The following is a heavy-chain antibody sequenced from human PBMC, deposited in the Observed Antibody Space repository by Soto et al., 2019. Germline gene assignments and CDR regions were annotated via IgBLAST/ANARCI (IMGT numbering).Heavy chain of an antibody. V-gene: IGHV3-11*01. CDR2: ISSSGNII. Sequence: QVQVVESGGGLVKPGGSLRLSCAASGFIFSDYYMTWIRQAPGKGLEWVSYISSSGNIIYYADSVKGRFTISGDNAKNSLFLQMNSLRAEDTAVYFCAREYSGYDSGRFDPWGQGTLVTVSS. CDR1: GFIFSDYY. J-gene: IGHJ5*02. D-gene: IGHD5-12*01. CDR3: AREYSGYDSGRFDP.